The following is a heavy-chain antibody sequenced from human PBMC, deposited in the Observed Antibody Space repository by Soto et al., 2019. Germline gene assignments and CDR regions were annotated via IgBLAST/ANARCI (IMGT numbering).Heavy chain of an antibody. CDR1: VGPISSGGYY. J-gene: IGHJ4*02. CDR3: ARSDYGSGSSTDY. D-gene: IGHD3-10*01. V-gene: IGHV4-31*02. CDR2: IYYSGST. Sequence: QVQLQESGPGLVKPSQTLSLTWTVSVGPISSGGYYWSWIRQHPGKGLEWIGYIYYSGSTYYNPSLKSRVTISVNTSKNQFSLKLSSVTAADTAVYYCARSDYGSGSSTDYWGQGTLVTVSS.